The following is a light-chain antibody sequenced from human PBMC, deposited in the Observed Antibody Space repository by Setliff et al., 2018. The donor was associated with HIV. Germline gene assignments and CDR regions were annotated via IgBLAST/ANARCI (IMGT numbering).Light chain of an antibody. CDR1: SSDVGGYNY. Sequence: QSALAQPRSVSGSPGQSVTMSCTGTSSDVGGYNYVSWYQQHPGKAPKLMIYDVSKRPSGVPDRFSGSKSGNTAFLTISGLQGKDEADYYCCSYAGSYTVLFGGGTKVTV. CDR2: DVS. CDR3: CSYAGSYTVL. J-gene: IGLJ2*01. V-gene: IGLV2-11*01.